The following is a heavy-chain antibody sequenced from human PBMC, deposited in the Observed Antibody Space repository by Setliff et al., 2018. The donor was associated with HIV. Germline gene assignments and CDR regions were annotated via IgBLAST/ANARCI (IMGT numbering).Heavy chain of an antibody. CDR3: ARLTTTYYYDSSAYYHPV. V-gene: IGHV4-34*01. CDR1: GGSLSGYH. CDR2: INHSGST. Sequence: LSLTCAVYGGSLSGYHWSWVRQSPGKGLEWIGEINHSGSTNYNPSLKSRVTISVDTSKNQFSLKLSSVTAADTAVFYCARLTTTYYYDSSAYYHPVWGQGTLVTVSS. D-gene: IGHD3-22*01. J-gene: IGHJ4*02.